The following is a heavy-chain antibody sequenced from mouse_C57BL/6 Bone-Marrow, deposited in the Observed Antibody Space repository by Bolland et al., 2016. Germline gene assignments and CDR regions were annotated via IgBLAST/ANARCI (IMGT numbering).Heavy chain of an antibody. CDR2: PNNGGT. D-gene: IGHD2-3*01. J-gene: IGHJ4*01. CDR3: ARRWLLRNYAMDY. Sequence: PNNGGTSYNQKFKGKATLTVDKSSSTAYMELRSLTSEDSAVYYCARRWLLRNYAMDYWGQGT. V-gene: IGHV1-26*01.